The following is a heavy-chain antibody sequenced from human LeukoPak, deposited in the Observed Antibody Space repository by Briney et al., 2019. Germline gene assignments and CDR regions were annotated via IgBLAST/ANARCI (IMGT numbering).Heavy chain of an antibody. Sequence: ASVKVSCKASGYTFTGYYMHWVRQAPGQGLEWMGWINPNSGGTNYAQKFQGRVTMTRDTSISAAYMELSRLRSDDTAVYYCAREGLVRGVVGYYYYMDVWGKGTTVTISS. J-gene: IGHJ6*03. CDR3: AREGLVRGVVGYYYYMDV. D-gene: IGHD3-10*01. V-gene: IGHV1-2*02. CDR2: INPNSGGT. CDR1: GYTFTGYY.